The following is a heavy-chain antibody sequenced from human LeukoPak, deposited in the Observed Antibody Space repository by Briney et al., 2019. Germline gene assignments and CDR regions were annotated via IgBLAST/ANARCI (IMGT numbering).Heavy chain of an antibody. Sequence: PGGSLRLSCAASGFTFSSYSMNWVRQAPGKGLEWVSSISSSSSYIYYADSVKGRFTISRDNAKNSLYLQMNSLRAEDTAVYYCASGRRGYSGYDWTSDFDYWGQGTLVTVSS. J-gene: IGHJ4*02. D-gene: IGHD5-12*01. V-gene: IGHV3-21*01. CDR1: GFTFSSYS. CDR2: ISSSSSYI. CDR3: ASGRRGYSGYDWTSDFDY.